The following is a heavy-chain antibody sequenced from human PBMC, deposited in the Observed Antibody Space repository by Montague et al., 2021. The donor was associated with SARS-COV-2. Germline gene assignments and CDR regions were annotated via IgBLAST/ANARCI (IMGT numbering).Heavy chain of an antibody. CDR2: TYYRSKWYN. J-gene: IGHJ4*02. D-gene: IGHD6-13*01. CDR1: GDSVSSNSAA. Sequence: CAISGDSVSSNSAAWNWIRQSPSRGLEWLGGTYYRSKWYNDYAVSVKSRITINPDTSKNQFSLQPNSVTPEDTAVYYCARDGGLYSSSWYLGYFDYWGQGTLVTVSS. CDR3: ARDGGLYSSSWYLGYFDY. V-gene: IGHV6-1*01.